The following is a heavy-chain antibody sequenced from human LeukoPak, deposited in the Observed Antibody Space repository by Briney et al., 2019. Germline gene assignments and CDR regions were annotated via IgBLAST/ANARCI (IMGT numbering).Heavy chain of an antibody. D-gene: IGHD3-22*01. CDR2: MNPNSNNT. J-gene: IGHJ4*02. Sequence: ASVSVSCKASGYTFTGYYMHWVRQATGQGLEWKGWMNPNSNNTGSAQEFQGRVSITRNTSISTAYMELSSLRSEDTAVYYCARGLGENYYDSSGLDYWGQGTLVTVSS. CDR1: GYTFTGYY. CDR3: ARGLGENYYDSSGLDY. V-gene: IGHV1-8*03.